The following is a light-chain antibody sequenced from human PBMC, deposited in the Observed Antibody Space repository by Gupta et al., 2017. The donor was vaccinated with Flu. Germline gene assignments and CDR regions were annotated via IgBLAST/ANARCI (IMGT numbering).Light chain of an antibody. J-gene: IGLJ3*02. Sequence: QSALTQPASVSGSPGQSITISCTGTSSDVGGYNYVSCYQQHPGKAPTLMIYELSNRPSGVYNRFSGSKFGPTASLTIFGLQAEAEADYYCSSYTSISTLWVFGGGTKLTVL. CDR3: SSYTSISTLWV. CDR2: ELS. CDR1: SSDVGGYNY. V-gene: IGLV2-14*01.